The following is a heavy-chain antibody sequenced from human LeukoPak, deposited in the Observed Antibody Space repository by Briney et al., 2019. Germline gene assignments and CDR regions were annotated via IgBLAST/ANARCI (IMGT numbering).Heavy chain of an antibody. CDR2: ISSSSSYI. D-gene: IGHD2-2*01. Sequence: GGSLRLSCAASGFTFSSYSMNWVRQAPGKGLEWVSSISSSSSYIYYADSVKGQFTISRDNAKNSLYLQMNSLRAEDTAVYYCARDLLVVPAAKDYWGQGTLVTVSS. J-gene: IGHJ4*02. CDR1: GFTFSSYS. CDR3: ARDLLVVPAAKDY. V-gene: IGHV3-21*01.